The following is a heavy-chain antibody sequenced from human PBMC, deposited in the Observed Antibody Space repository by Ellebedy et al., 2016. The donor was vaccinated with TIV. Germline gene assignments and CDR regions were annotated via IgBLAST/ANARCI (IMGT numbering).Heavy chain of an antibody. CDR2: TYYRSKWFN. CDR1: EDSVSRNSAA. CDR3: ARNWDSSDYSYLNAFDY. J-gene: IGHJ4*02. Sequence: SQTLSLTCXISEDSVSRNSAAWNWIRQSPSRGLEWLGRTYYRSKWFNDYAVSVRSRITINADTSKNQFSLQLNSVTPEDTAVYYCARNWDSSDYSYLNAFDYWGQGTQVTVSS. V-gene: IGHV6-1*01. D-gene: IGHD3-22*01.